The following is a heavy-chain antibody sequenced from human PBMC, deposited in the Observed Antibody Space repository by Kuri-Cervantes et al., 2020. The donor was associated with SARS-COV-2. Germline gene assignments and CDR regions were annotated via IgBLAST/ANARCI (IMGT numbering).Heavy chain of an antibody. CDR3: VRLAPRGGYFYGMDV. J-gene: IGHJ6*02. CDR1: GFTFSSYG. V-gene: IGHV3-64*01. Sequence: GGSLRLSCAASGFTFSSYGMHWVRQAPGKGLEYVSAIGSDGGTTYYANSVKGRFTISRDNSKNTLYLQMGSLRAEDMAVYYCVRLAPRGGYFYGMDVWGQGNTVTVSS. CDR2: IGSDGGTT. D-gene: IGHD3-10*01.